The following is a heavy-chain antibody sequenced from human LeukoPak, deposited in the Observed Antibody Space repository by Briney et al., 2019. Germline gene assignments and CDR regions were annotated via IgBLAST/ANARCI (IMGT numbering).Heavy chain of an antibody. V-gene: IGHV4-34*01. D-gene: IGHD6-19*01. J-gene: IGHJ3*02. Sequence: SETLSLTCAVSGGSLSDSYWSWLRQPPGKGLEWIGEIYHNGYTRYNPSLESRVTISVATSKIQFSLELTSVTAADTAVYYCVGSRAVAGTFAFDIWGQGTMVTVSS. CDR2: IYHNGYT. CDR3: VGSRAVAGTFAFDI. CDR1: GGSLSDSY.